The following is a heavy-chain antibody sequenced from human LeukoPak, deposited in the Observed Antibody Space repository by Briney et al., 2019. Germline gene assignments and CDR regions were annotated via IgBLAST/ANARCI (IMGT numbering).Heavy chain of an antibody. D-gene: IGHD3-3*01. J-gene: IGHJ5*02. CDR2: FSYDGSNT. CDR1: GFTFNAYA. V-gene: IGHV3-30*03. Sequence: GGSLRLSCVASGFTFNAYAMHWVRQSPGKGLDWVAVFSYDGSNTNYADSVRGRFTVSRDNSKNTVYLELQSLTTDDTAVFYCARDWGDLLAFGPWGQGTLVIVSS. CDR3: ARDWGDLLAFGP.